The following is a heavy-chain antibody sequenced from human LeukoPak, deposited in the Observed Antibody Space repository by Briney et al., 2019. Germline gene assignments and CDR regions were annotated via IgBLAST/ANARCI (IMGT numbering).Heavy chain of an antibody. CDR3: ARDSSSWLGVDY. D-gene: IGHD6-13*01. CDR1: GGSISGYY. Sequence: SETLSLTCTVSGGSISGYYWSWIRQPAGKGLEWIGRIYSSWSTNYNPSLKSRITMSVDTSKNQFSLKLSSVTAADTALYYCARDSSSWLGVDYWGQGTLVTVSS. J-gene: IGHJ4*02. V-gene: IGHV4-4*07. CDR2: IYSSWST.